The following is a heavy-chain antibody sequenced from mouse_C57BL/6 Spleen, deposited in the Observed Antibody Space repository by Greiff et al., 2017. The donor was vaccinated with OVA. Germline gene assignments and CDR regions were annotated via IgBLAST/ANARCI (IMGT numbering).Heavy chain of an antibody. CDR3: ASYYYGSSCLFAY. CDR2: IDPSDSYT. D-gene: IGHD1-1*01. Sequence: VQLQQPGAELVKPGASVKLSCKASGYTFTSYWMQWVKQRPGQGLEWIGEIDPSDSYTNYNQKFKGKATLTVDTSSSTAYMQLSSLTSEDSAVYYCASYYYGSSCLFAYWGQGTLVTVSA. CDR1: GYTFTSYW. V-gene: IGHV1-50*01. J-gene: IGHJ3*01.